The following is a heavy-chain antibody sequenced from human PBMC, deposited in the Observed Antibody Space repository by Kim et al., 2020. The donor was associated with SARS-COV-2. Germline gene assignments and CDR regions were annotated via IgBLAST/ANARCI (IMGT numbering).Heavy chain of an antibody. D-gene: IGHD3-3*01. CDR3: TRNNSHAFRCGSIDV. CDR1: GFTFSDYA. V-gene: IGHV3-23*01. CDR2: TIDSGVST. Sequence: GGSLRLSCVASGFTFSDYAMNWVRQAPGKGLEWVSATIDSGVSTYYADSVNGRFTISRDNSQNTLFLQMTSPRAEDTATYYCTRNNSHAFRCGSIDVWG. J-gene: IGHJ6*02.